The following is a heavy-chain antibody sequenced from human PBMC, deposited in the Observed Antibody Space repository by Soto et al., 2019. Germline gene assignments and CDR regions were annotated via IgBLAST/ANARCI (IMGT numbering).Heavy chain of an antibody. D-gene: IGHD3-22*01. J-gene: IGHJ3*02. V-gene: IGHV4-34*01. CDR2: INHSGST. CDR1: GGSFSGYY. CDR3: ARGTVSYYYDSSGYRFGDI. Sequence: QVQLQQWGAGLLKPSETLSLTCAVYGGSFSGYYWSWIRQPPGKGLEWIGEINHSGSTNYNPSLKSRVTISVDTSNTQFSLKLSSVTAADTAVYYCARGTVSYYYDSSGYRFGDIWGQGTMVTVSS.